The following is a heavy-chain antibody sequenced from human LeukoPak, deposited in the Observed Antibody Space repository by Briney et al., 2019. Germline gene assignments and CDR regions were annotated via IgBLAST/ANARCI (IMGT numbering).Heavy chain of an antibody. V-gene: IGHV4-38-2*02. CDR2: IYHSGST. D-gene: IGHD1-26*01. Sequence: PSETLSLTCTVSGYSISSGYYWGWIRQPPGKGLEWIGSIYHSGSTYYNPSLKSRVTISVDRSKNQFSLKLSSVTAADTAVYYCARDYDSGSYLGAFDIWGQGTMVTVSS. CDR1: GYSISSGYY. J-gene: IGHJ3*02. CDR3: ARDYDSGSYLGAFDI.